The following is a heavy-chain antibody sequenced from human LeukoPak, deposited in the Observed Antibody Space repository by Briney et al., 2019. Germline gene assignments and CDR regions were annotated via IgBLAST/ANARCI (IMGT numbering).Heavy chain of an antibody. CDR3: TRWEVGATHPFDY. Sequence: PGGSLRLSCSASGFTFSGSAIHWVRQASGKGLEWDGRIRSKANSYATAYAESVKGRFTIARDDSKNTAYLQMNSLKTEDTAVYYCTRWEVGATHPFDYWGQGTLVTVSS. D-gene: IGHD1-26*01. J-gene: IGHJ4*02. CDR2: IRSKANSYAT. V-gene: IGHV3-73*01. CDR1: GFTFSGSA.